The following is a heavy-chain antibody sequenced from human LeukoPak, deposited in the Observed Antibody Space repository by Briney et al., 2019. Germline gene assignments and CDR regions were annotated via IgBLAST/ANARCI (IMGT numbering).Heavy chain of an antibody. J-gene: IGHJ4*02. CDR3: ARGLGTYYYGSGSYSLDY. Sequence: GGSLRLSCAASGFTFSSYSMNWVRQAPGKGLEWVTSISSSSSYIYYADSVKGRFTISRDNAKNSLYLQMNSLRAEDTAVYYCARGLGTYYYGSGSYSLDYWGQGTLVTVSS. CDR2: ISSSSSYI. V-gene: IGHV3-21*01. D-gene: IGHD3-10*01. CDR1: GFTFSSYS.